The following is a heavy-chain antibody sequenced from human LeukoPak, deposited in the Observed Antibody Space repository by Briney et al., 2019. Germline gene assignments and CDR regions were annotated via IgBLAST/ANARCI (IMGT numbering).Heavy chain of an antibody. J-gene: IGHJ5*02. CDR3: ARDSTYIAVAGMGIPKYNWFDP. CDR1: GYTFTSYG. CDR2: INPSGGGT. Sequence: GASVKVSCKASGYTFTSYGISWVRQAPGQGLEWMGIINPSGGGTSYAQKFQGRVTMTSDTSTSTVYMELSSLRSEDTAVYYCARDSTYIAVAGMGIPKYNWFDPWGQGTLVTVSS. V-gene: IGHV1-46*01. D-gene: IGHD6-19*01.